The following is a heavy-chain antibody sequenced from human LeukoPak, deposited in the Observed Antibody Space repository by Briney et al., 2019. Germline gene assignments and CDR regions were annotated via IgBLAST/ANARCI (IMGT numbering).Heavy chain of an antibody. CDR3: ARDFSRSGYDP. CDR1: EFTFSNYH. J-gene: IGHJ5*02. D-gene: IGHD5-12*01. V-gene: IGHV3-11*01. CDR2: ISSSGDSI. Sequence: GVSLRLSCAASEFTFSNYHMSWIRQAPGKGLEWVSHISSSGDSIYYADSVKGRFTISRDNAKNSLYLQMSSLRAEDTAIYYCARDFSRSGYDPWGQGTLVSVSS.